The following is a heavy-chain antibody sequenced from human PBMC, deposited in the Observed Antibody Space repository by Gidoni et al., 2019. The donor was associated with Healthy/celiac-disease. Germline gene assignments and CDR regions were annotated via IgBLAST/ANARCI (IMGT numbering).Heavy chain of an antibody. CDR2: IYYSGST. Sequence: QVQLQESGPGLVKPSQTLSLTCTFSGGSISSGGYYWSWIRQHPGKGLEWIGYIYYSGSTYYNPSLKSRVTISVDTSKNQFSLKLSSVTAADTAVYYCARDYYDSGAAFDIWGQGTMVTVSS. J-gene: IGHJ3*02. V-gene: IGHV4-31*03. D-gene: IGHD3-22*01. CDR1: GGSISSGGYY. CDR3: ARDYYDSGAAFDI.